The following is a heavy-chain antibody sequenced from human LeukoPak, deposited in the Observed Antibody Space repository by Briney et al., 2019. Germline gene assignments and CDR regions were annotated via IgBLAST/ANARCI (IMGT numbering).Heavy chain of an antibody. CDR3: ARADRLHGGPYLIGP. Sequence: GASVKVSCKTSGYSFTDYYMHWVRQAPGQGLEWMGWINPNSGGTSSARKLQGRVTMTRDTSITTVYMEVRWLTSDDTAVYYCARADRLHGGPYLIGPWGQGTLVTVTS. D-gene: IGHD2-21*01. CDR2: INPNSGGT. V-gene: IGHV1-2*02. J-gene: IGHJ5*02. CDR1: GYSFTDYY.